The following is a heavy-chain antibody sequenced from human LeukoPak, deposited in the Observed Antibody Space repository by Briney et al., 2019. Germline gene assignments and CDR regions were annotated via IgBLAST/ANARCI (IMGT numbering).Heavy chain of an antibody. CDR2: ISAYNGNT. D-gene: IGHD6-13*01. Sequence: ASEKVSCKASGYTFTSYGISWVRQAPGQGLEWMGWISAYNGNTNYAQKLQGRVTMTTDTSTSTAYMELRSLRSDDTAVYYCAREGSRYSRKKYGMDVWGQGTTVTVSS. CDR1: GYTFTSYG. J-gene: IGHJ6*02. CDR3: AREGSRYSRKKYGMDV. V-gene: IGHV1-18*01.